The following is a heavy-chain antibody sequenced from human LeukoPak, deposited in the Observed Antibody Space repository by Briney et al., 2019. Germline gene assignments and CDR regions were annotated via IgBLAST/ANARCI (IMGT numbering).Heavy chain of an antibody. D-gene: IGHD5-12*01. CDR3: ARGPSVAAHLDY. CDR1: GGSISSNNW. CDR2: IYHHGAT. V-gene: IGHV4-4*02. Sequence: PSETLSLTCTVSGGSISSNNWWSWVRQPPGKGLEWIGEIYHHGATNYNPSLKSRVTLSVDKSKNQFSLELGSVTAADTAVYYCARGPSVAAHLDYWGQGTLVTVSS. J-gene: IGHJ4*02.